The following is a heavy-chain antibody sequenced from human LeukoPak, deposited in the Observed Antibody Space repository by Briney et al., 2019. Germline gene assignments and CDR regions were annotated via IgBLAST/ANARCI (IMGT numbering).Heavy chain of an antibody. CDR2: ISGSSSYI. CDR1: GFTFSRYS. J-gene: IGHJ3*02. V-gene: IGHV3-21*01. Sequence: GGSLRLSCAASGFTFSRYSMNWVRQAPGKGLEWVSSISGSSSYIYYADSGKGRFTISRHNDKNSLYLQMNSLRAEDTAVYYCARVSAGVIGMKDVFDIWGQGTMVTVSS. D-gene: IGHD3-16*02. CDR3: ARVSAGVIGMKDVFDI.